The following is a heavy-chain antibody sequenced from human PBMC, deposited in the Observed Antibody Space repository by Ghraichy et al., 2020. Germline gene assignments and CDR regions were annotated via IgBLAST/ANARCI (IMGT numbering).Heavy chain of an antibody. Sequence: SETLSLTCTVSGGSISSSFYYWGWIRQPPGKGLEWIGSIHYSGSTYYNPSLKSRVTISVDTSKNQFSLKLSSLTAADTAVYYCTRLGTGRVRGLIIQVALYWGQGTLVTVSS. J-gene: IGHJ4*02. D-gene: IGHD3-10*01. V-gene: IGHV4-39*01. CDR3: TRLGTGRVRGLIIQVALY. CDR2: IHYSGST. CDR1: GGSISSSFYY.